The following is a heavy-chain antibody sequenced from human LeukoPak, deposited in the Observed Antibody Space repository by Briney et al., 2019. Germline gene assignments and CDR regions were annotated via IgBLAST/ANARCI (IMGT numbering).Heavy chain of an antibody. V-gene: IGHV4-34*01. Sequence: PSETLSLTCAVYGGIFNGYYWSWIRQPPGKGLEWIGEINRSGTTNYNPTLKSRVTISVDTSKNQFSLKLSSVTAADTAAYYCARVGRLEDDIFDYWGQGTLVTVSS. J-gene: IGHJ4*02. CDR1: GGIFNGYY. CDR3: ARVGRLEDDIFDY. D-gene: IGHD1-1*01. CDR2: INRSGTT.